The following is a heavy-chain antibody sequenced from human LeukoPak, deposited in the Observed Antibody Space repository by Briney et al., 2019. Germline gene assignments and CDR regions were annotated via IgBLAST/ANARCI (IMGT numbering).Heavy chain of an antibody. CDR1: GGSISSSSYY. J-gene: IGHJ4*02. V-gene: IGHV4-61*01. CDR3: ARASNYYDSSVVDY. Sequence: SETLSLTCTVSGGSISSSSYYWSWIRQPPGKGLEWIGYIYYSGSTNYNPYLKSRVTISVDTSKNQFSLKLSSVTAADTAVYYCARASNYYDSSVVDYWGQGTLVTVSS. CDR2: IYYSGST. D-gene: IGHD3-22*01.